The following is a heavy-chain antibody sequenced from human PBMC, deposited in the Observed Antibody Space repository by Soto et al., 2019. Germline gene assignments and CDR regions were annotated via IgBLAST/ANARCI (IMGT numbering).Heavy chain of an antibody. CDR2: IYYSGST. CDR1: GGSISCSSYY. D-gene: IGHD3-3*01. CDR3: ARLREFGVVPPDY. J-gene: IGHJ4*02. Sequence: QLQLQESGPGLVKPSENLSLTCTVSGGSISCSSYYWGWIRQPPGKGLEWIGSIYYSGSTYYNPSLKRRVTISVDTSKNQFSLKLSSVTAADTAVYYCARLREFGVVPPDYWGQGTLVTVSS. V-gene: IGHV4-39*01.